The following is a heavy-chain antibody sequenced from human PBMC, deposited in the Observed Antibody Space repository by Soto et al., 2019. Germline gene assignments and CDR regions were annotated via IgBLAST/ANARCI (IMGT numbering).Heavy chain of an antibody. CDR2: INPNSGGT. V-gene: IGHV1-2*04. Sequence: QVQLVQSGAEVKKPGASVKVSCKASGYTFTGYYMHWVRQAPGQGLEWMGWINPNSGGTNYAQKFQGWVTMTRDTSISTAYMELSRLRSVDTAVYYSAREGQTSSWASFDYCGQGTLVTVSS. D-gene: IGHD6-13*01. CDR3: AREGQTSSWASFDY. J-gene: IGHJ4*02. CDR1: GYTFTGYY.